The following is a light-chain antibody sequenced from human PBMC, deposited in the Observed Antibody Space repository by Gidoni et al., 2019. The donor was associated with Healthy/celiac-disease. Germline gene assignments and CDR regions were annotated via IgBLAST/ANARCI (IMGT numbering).Light chain of an antibody. CDR3: QQYNNWPLT. J-gene: IGKJ4*01. Sequence: EIVMTQSPATLSVSPGERATLSCRDSQSVSSNLAWYQQKPGQAPRPLIDGASSRATGIPARFSGSGSGTEFTLTISILQSEDFAVYYCQQYNNWPLTFGGGTKVEIK. CDR2: GAS. V-gene: IGKV3D-15*03. CDR1: QSVSSN.